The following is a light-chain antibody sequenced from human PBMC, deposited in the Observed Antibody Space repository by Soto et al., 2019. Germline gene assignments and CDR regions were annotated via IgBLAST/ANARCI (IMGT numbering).Light chain of an antibody. J-gene: IGKJ1*01. CDR2: AAS. CDR3: QQCYSILFT. Sequence: IALSQSLCFMSVSVGGGVLIICRTSQSIPTYLNWYQQKPGKAPKLLIYAASSLQSGVPSRFSGSGSGTEFALTITSLQPDDFATYYCQQCYSILFTFGQGTKVDIK. V-gene: IGKV1-39*01. CDR1: QSIPTY.